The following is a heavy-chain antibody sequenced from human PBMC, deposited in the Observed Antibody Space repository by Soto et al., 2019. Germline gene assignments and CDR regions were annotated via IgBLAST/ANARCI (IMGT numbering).Heavy chain of an antibody. CDR3: ARGGWYLEF. V-gene: IGHV4-59*01. CDR1: GGSMSGSY. CDR2: IYYTGSP. D-gene: IGHD6-19*01. J-gene: IGHJ4*02. Sequence: SETLSLTCTVSGGSMSGSYWSWIRQCPGKGLEWIAYIYYTGSPEYNPSLNSRVTISIDASKNQFSLKLNAVTAVDTAVYYCARGGWYLEFWGLGTLVTVSS.